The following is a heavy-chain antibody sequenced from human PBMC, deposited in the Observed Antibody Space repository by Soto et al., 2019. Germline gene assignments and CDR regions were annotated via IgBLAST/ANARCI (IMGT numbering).Heavy chain of an antibody. CDR3: AKTGQFDS. V-gene: IGHV3-23*01. CDR1: GFIFTNYA. Sequence: EVQLLESGGGLVQPGGSLRLSCAASGFIFTNYAMSWVRQAPGKGLEWVSCITSSGTVTWYSDSVKDRFTLARDNSKTPVYIQMTSLQAEDPALYYCAKTGQFDSWGQGTLVTVSS. J-gene: IGHJ4*02. CDR2: ITSSGTVT.